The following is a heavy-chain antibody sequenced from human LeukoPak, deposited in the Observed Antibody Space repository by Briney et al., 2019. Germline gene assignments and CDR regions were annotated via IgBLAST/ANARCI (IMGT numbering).Heavy chain of an antibody. V-gene: IGHV5-51*01. D-gene: IGHD2-21*02. CDR1: GYRFTSYW. J-gene: IGHJ4*02. CDR3: ARKSAGGDAEGIDY. Sequence: GGSLKISFKGSGYRFTSYWIGWVRPMPGKGLEWMGIIYPGDSDTRYSPSFQGQVTISADKSISTAYLQWSSLKASDNAMYYCARKSAGGDAEGIDYWGQGTLVTVSS. CDR2: IYPGDSDT.